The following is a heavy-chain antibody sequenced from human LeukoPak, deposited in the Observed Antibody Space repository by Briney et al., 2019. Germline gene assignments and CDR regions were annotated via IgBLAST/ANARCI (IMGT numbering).Heavy chain of an antibody. Sequence: GGSLRLSCAASGFTFSSNWMSWVRQAPGKGLEWVANIKQDGSEKYYVDSVKGRFTISRDNAKNSPYLQMNSLRAEDTAVYYCLYGFGPFDYWGQGTLVTVSS. D-gene: IGHD4-17*01. J-gene: IGHJ4*02. CDR1: GFTFSSNW. CDR3: LYGFGPFDY. CDR2: IKQDGSEK. V-gene: IGHV3-7*01.